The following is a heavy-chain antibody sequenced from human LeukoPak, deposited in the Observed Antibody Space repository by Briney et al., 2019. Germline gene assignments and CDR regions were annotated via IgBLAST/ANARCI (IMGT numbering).Heavy chain of an antibody. CDR3: AKGILQMARGATDY. V-gene: IGHV3-23*01. CDR2: IGGSGANT. CDR1: GFTFSSYA. J-gene: IGHJ4*02. D-gene: IGHD3-10*01. Sequence: QPGGSLRLSCAASGFTFSSYAMTWVRQAPGKGLEWVSSIGGSGANTYFADSVKGRFTISRDNSKNTLYLQMNSLRGEDTALYYCAKGILQMARGATDYWGQGALVTVSS.